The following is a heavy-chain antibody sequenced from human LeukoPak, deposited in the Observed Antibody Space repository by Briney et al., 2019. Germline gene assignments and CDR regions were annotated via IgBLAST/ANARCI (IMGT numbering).Heavy chain of an antibody. V-gene: IGHV1-2*02. CDR2: INPNSGST. CDR3: TREPVYSGGWGALDY. Sequence: ASVKVSCKTSGYTFTGSYVHWVRQAPGQGLEWMGYINPNSGSTNYAQSFRGRVTMTRDTSITTAYLVLSGLISDDTALYFCTREPVYSGGWGALDYWGQGTLVTVSS. D-gene: IGHD6-19*01. J-gene: IGHJ4*02. CDR1: GYTFTGSY.